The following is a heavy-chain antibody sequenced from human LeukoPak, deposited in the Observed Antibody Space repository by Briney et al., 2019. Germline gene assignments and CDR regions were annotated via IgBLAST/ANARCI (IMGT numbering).Heavy chain of an antibody. CDR1: GYTFTSYD. CDR2: MNTNSGNT. V-gene: IGHV1-8*01. J-gene: IGHJ4*02. CDR3: ARGTDDYGDS. Sequence: ASVTVSCKASGYTFTSYDINWERQATGQGLEWMGWMNTNSGNTGYAQKFQGRVTMTRNTSISTAYMELSSLRSEDTAVYYCARGTDDYGDSWGQGTLVTVSS.